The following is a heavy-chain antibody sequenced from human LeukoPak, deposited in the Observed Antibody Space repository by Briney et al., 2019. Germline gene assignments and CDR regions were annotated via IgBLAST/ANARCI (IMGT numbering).Heavy chain of an antibody. Sequence: GGSLRLSCAASGFTFSSYWMSWVRQAPGKGLEWVANIKQDGSEKYYVDSVEGRFTISRDNAKNSLYLQMNSLRAEDTAVYYCARDCGGSCYDAFDIWGQGTMVTVSS. CDR3: ARDCGGSCYDAFDI. CDR1: GFTFSSYW. J-gene: IGHJ3*02. V-gene: IGHV3-7*01. CDR2: IKQDGSEK. D-gene: IGHD2-15*01.